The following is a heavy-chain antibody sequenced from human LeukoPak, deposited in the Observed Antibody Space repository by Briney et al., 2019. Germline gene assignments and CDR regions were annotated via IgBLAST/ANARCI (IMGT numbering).Heavy chain of an antibody. CDR3: AKDRTAAPYDAFDI. D-gene: IGHD2-2*01. CDR1: GFTFDDYA. V-gene: IGHV3-9*03. J-gene: IGHJ3*02. CDR2: ISWNSGSI. Sequence: PGGSLRLSCAASGFTFDDYAMHWGRQAPGKGLEWVSGISWNSGSIGYADSVKGRFTISRDNAKNSLYLQMNSLRAEDMALYYCAKDRTAAPYDAFDIWGQGTMVTVSS.